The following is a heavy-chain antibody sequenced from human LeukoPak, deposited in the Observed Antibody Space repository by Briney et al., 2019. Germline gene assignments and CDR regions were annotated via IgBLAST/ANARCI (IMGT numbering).Heavy chain of an antibody. D-gene: IGHD1-26*01. CDR2: INSDGSSA. CDR3: AKEGGSYYIDY. V-gene: IGHV3-74*01. CDR1: GFTFTSYW. J-gene: IGHJ4*02. Sequence: GGSLRLSCAASGFTFTSYWIHWVRQAPGKGLVWVSRINSDGSSASYADSVKGRFTISRDNAKNTLYLQMNSLRTEDTALYYCAKEGGSYYIDYWGQGTLVTVSS.